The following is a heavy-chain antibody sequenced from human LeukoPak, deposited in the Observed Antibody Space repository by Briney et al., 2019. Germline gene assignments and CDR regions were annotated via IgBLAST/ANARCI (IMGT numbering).Heavy chain of an antibody. CDR3: AKPLYSGSLYYFDY. J-gene: IGHJ4*02. D-gene: IGHD1-26*01. CDR2: ISASGVST. CDR1: GFTLSNYG. V-gene: IGHV3-23*01. Sequence: GGSLRLSCAASGFTLSNYGVNWVRQAPGKGREWVSAISASGVSTYYADSVKGRFTISRDNSKHTLYLQMNSLRAEDTAVYYCAKPLYSGSLYYFDYWGQGTLVTVSS.